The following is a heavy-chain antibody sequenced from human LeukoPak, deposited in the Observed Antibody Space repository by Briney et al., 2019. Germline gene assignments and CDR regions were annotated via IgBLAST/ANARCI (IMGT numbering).Heavy chain of an antibody. J-gene: IGHJ6*03. Sequence: SETLSLTCTVSGGSISNYYWTWIRQPPGKGLEWIGYIYYSGSTNYNPSLKSRVTISVDTSKNQFSLKLTSVTAADTAVYYCARGGDFWSGYSAETFYYYYYMDVWGKGTTVTVSS. CDR3: ARGGDFWSGYSAETFYYYYYMDV. CDR1: GGSISNYY. CDR2: IYYSGST. V-gene: IGHV4-59*01. D-gene: IGHD3-3*01.